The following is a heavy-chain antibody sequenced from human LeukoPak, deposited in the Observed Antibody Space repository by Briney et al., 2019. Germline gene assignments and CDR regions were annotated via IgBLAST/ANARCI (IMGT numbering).Heavy chain of an antibody. D-gene: IGHD2-21*02. Sequence: GRSLRLSCAASGFTFSSYGMHWVRQAPGKGLEWVAVIWYDGSNKYYADSVKGRFTISRDNSKNTLYLQMNSLRAKDTAVYYCAKDRSGGDYDAFDIWGQGTMVTVSS. CDR2: IWYDGSNK. J-gene: IGHJ3*02. V-gene: IGHV3-33*06. CDR1: GFTFSSYG. CDR3: AKDRSGGDYDAFDI.